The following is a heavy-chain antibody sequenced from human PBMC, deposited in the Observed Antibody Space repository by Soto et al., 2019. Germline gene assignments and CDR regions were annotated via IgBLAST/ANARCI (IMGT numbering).Heavy chain of an antibody. CDR3: VAGGIKDYFDY. CDR1: GFTFSSYA. Sequence: EVQLLESGGGLVQPGGSLRLSCAASGFTFSSYAMSWVRQAPGKGLEWVSAISGSGGSTYYADSVKGGFTISRDNSNNTLYLQMNSMRAEDTAVYYCVAGGIKDYFDYCGQGTLVTVSS. CDR2: ISGSGGST. D-gene: IGHD3-10*01. V-gene: IGHV3-23*01. J-gene: IGHJ4*02.